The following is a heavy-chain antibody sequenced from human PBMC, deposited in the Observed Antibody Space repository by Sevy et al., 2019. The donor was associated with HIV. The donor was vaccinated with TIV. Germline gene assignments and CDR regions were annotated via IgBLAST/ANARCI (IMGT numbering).Heavy chain of an antibody. CDR1: GFTFSSYA. Sequence: GGSLRLSCAASGFTFSSYAMSWVRQAPGKGLEWVSAISGSGGSTYYADSVKGRFTISIDNSKNTLYLQMNSLRAEDTAVYYCAKGGKGIVVVAAAYEYWGQGTLVTVSA. V-gene: IGHV3-23*01. D-gene: IGHD2-15*01. CDR3: AKGGKGIVVVAAAYEY. J-gene: IGHJ4*02. CDR2: ISGSGGST.